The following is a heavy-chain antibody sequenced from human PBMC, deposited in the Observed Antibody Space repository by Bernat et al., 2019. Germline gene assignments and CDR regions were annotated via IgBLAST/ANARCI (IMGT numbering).Heavy chain of an antibody. Sequence: QVQLVESGGGVVQPGRSLRLSCAASGFTFSSYAMHWVRQAPGKGLEWVAVISYDGSNKYYADSVKGRFTISRDNSKNTLYLQMNSLRAEDTAVYYFAADYSNYVVVDFFDYWGQGTLVTVSS. V-gene: IGHV3-30*01. D-gene: IGHD4-4*01. J-gene: IGHJ4*02. CDR3: AADYSNYVVVDFFDY. CDR2: ISYDGSNK. CDR1: GFTFSSYA.